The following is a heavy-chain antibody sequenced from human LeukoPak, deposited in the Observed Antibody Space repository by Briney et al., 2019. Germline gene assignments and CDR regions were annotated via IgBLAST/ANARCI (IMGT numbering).Heavy chain of an antibody. V-gene: IGHV3-30*02. J-gene: IGHJ3*02. CDR3: ATRYCSGGSCYDAFDI. D-gene: IGHD2-15*01. Sequence: GGSLRLSCAASGFTFSSYGMHWVRQAPGKGLEWVAFIRYDGNAKYYADSVKGRFTISRDNSKNTLYLQMNSLRAEDTAVYYCATRYCSGGSCYDAFDIWGQGTMVTVSS. CDR2: IRYDGNAK. CDR1: GFTFSSYG.